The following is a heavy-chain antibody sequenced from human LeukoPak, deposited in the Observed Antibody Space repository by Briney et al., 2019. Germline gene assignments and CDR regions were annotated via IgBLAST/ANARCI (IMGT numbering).Heavy chain of an antibody. CDR2: IYHSGST. D-gene: IGHD5-12*01. Sequence: SETLSLTCTVSGYSISSPYYWGWLRQPPGKGLEWIGSIYHSGSTYYNPSLKSRVTISVDTSNNQFSLKLSSVTAADTAVYYCARDGYSGNDGIWGQGTLVTVSS. CDR1: GYSISSPYY. CDR3: ARDGYSGNDGI. V-gene: IGHV4-38-2*02. J-gene: IGHJ4*02.